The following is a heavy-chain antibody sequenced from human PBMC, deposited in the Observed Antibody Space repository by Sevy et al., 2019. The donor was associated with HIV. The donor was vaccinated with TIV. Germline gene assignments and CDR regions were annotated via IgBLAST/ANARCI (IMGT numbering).Heavy chain of an antibody. Sequence: GGSLRLSCAASGFIFSTSPMHWVRQAPGKGLECVAILSYDDSDENYADSVKGRFTISRDNSKNTLYLQMNSLRTEDTAGYYCAKDDLGSIDYWGRGTLVTVS. CDR2: LSYDDSDE. D-gene: IGHD3-10*01. CDR1: GFIFSTSP. J-gene: IGHJ4*02. CDR3: AKDDLGSIDY. V-gene: IGHV3-30-3*02.